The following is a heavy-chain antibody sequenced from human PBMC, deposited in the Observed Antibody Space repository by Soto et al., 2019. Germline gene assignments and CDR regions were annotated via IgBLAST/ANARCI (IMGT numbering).Heavy chain of an antibody. CDR1: GGSISSGDYY. Sequence: SETLSLTCTVSGGSISSGDYYWSWIRQPPGKGLEWIGYIYYSGSTYYNPSLKSRVTISVDTSKNQFSLKLSSVTAADTAVYYCARGPHGTYYYYYGMDVWGQGTTVTVYS. CDR2: IYYSGST. CDR3: ARGPHGTYYYYYGMDV. J-gene: IGHJ6*02. V-gene: IGHV4-30-4*01.